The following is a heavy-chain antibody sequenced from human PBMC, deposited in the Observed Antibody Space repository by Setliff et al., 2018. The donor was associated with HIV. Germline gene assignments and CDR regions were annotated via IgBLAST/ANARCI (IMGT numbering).Heavy chain of an antibody. J-gene: IGHJ4*02. V-gene: IGHV1-2*02. D-gene: IGHD3-22*01. CDR3: ARENSGYRAFDY. CDR1: GYTFTAYY. Sequence: GASVKVSCKASGYTFTAYYMHWVRQAPGQGLEWMGWIYPNSGGTKYAQKFQGRVTMTRDTSISTAYMELSRLRSDDTAGYYCARENSGYRAFDYWGQATLVTVSS. CDR2: IYPNSGGT.